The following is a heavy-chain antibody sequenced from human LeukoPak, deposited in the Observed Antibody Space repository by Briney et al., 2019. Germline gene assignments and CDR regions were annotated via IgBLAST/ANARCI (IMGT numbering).Heavy chain of an antibody. CDR1: GYTLTELS. CDR2: FDPEDGET. CDR3: ATVGYYDFWSGSTLTNWFDP. Sequence: ASVKVSCKVSGYTLTELSMHWVRQAPGKGLEWMGGFDPEDGETIYAQKFQGRVTMTEDTSTDTAYMGLSSLRSEDTAVYYCATVGYYDFWSGSTLTNWFDPWGQGTLVTVSS. J-gene: IGHJ5*02. D-gene: IGHD3-3*01. V-gene: IGHV1-24*01.